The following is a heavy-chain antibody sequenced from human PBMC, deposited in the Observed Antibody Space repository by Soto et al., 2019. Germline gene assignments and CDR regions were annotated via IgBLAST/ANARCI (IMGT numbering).Heavy chain of an antibody. D-gene: IGHD3-9*01. CDR3: ALLTAYDIEGRVDY. J-gene: IGHJ4*02. CDR2: IITILGIA. CDR1: GGTFSSYT. V-gene: IGHV1-69*02. Sequence: QVELVQSGAEVKKPGSSVKVSCKASGGTFSSYTISWVRQAPGQGLEWMGRIITILGIANYAQKFQGRVTITANKSTNTAYKELSSRRSEDTAGYCCALLTAYDIEGRVDYWGQGTLGTVS.